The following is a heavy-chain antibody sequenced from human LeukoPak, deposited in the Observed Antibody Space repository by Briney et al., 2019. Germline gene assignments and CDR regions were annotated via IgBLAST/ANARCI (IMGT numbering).Heavy chain of an antibody. J-gene: IGHJ4*02. CDR3: ARDSHRHPNSGSLGLFDY. D-gene: IGHD1-26*01. CDR2: VYTSGST. Sequence: SQTLSLTCTVSGDSISSGNYYWSWIRQPAGTGLEWLGRVYTSGSTDYNPSLKSRVTISVDTSKNQFSLKLSSVTAADTAVYYCARDSHRHPNSGSLGLFDYWGQGTLVTVSS. CDR1: GDSISSGNYY. V-gene: IGHV4-61*02.